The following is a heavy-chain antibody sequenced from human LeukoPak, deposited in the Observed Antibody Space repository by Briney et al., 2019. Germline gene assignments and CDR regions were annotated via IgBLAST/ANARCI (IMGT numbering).Heavy chain of an antibody. CDR1: GFTFSNAW. CDR2: IKSKTDGGTT. D-gene: IGHD4-23*01. Sequence: GGSLRLSCAASGFTFSNAWMSWVRQAPGKGLEWVGRIKSKTDGGTTDYAAPVKGRFTISRDDSKNTLYLQMNSLKTEDTAVYYCTTNLDDYGGYFDYWGQGTLVTVSS. V-gene: IGHV3-15*01. J-gene: IGHJ4*02. CDR3: TTNLDDYGGYFDY.